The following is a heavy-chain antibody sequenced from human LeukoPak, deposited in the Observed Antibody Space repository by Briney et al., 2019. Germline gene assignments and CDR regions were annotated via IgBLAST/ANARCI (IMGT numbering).Heavy chain of an antibody. Sequence: SQTLSLTCTVSGGSISSGGYYWSWIRQHPGKGLEWIGYIYYSGSTYYNPSLKSRVTISVDTSKNQFSLKLSSVTAADTAVYYCAREVRYPVFFGFDPWGQGTLVTVSS. CDR3: AREVRYPVFFGFDP. J-gene: IGHJ5*02. V-gene: IGHV4-31*03. CDR2: IYYSGST. D-gene: IGHD1-1*01. CDR1: GGSISSGGYY.